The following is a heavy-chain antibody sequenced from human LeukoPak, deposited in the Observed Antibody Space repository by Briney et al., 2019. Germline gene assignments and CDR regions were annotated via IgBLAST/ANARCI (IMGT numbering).Heavy chain of an antibody. Sequence: GGSLRLSCVVSGLRFTDAWMNWVRQAPGKGLEWVAVISNDGSITKYGDSVKGRFTISRDNSKNTLYVQMNSLRTDDTAVYYCAKSKSPYPMDYIFDFWGQGTLVTVSS. CDR1: GLRFTDAW. J-gene: IGHJ4*02. CDR2: ISNDGSIT. D-gene: IGHD4-11*01. V-gene: IGHV3-30*18. CDR3: AKSKSPYPMDYIFDF.